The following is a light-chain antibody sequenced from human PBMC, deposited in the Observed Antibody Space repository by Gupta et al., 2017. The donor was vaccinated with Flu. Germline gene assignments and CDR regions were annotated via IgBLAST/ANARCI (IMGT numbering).Light chain of an antibody. CDR2: AAS. CDR1: QEIRKD. CDR3: RQDHNYPWT. J-gene: IGKJ1*01. Sequence: AIQMTQSPSSLSASVGDRITITCRASQEIRKDLGWYQQKVGEAPKFLVYAASNLQSGVPSRFSGSGSGTDFTLTISSLQPEDFGTYYCRQDHNYPWTFGQGTKVDVK. V-gene: IGKV1-6*02.